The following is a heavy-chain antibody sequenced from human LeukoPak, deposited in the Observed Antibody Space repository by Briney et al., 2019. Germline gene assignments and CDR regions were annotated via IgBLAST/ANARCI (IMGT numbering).Heavy chain of an antibody. D-gene: IGHD3-22*01. V-gene: IGHV3-33*01. J-gene: IGHJ4*02. CDR1: GFTFSSYG. CDR2: IWYDGSNK. CDR3: ARDRTYYYDSSGYYYPIY. Sequence: PGRSLRLSCAASGFTFSSYGMHWVRQAPGKGLEWVAVIWYDGSNKYYADSVKGRFTISRDNSKNTLYLQMNSLRAEDTAVYYCARDRTYYYDSSGYYYPIYWGQGTLVTVSS.